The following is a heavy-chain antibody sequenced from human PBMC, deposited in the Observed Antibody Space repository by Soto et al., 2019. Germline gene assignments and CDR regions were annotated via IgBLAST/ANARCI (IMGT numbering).Heavy chain of an antibody. CDR2: IWYDGSNK. D-gene: IGHD2-15*01. Sequence: QVQLVESGGGVVQPGRSLRLSCAASGFTFSSYVMHWVRQAPGKGLEWVAVIWYDGSNKYYADSVKGRFTISRDNSKNPLYLQMNSLRAEDTAVYYCARRNKYCSGGSCYSTYYFDYWGRGTLVSVSS. V-gene: IGHV3-33*01. CDR3: ARRNKYCSGGSCYSTYYFDY. J-gene: IGHJ4*02. CDR1: GFTFSSYV.